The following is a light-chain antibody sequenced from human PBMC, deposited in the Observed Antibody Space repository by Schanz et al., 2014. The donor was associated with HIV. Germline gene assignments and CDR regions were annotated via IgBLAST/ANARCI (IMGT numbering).Light chain of an antibody. Sequence: EIVLTQSPGTLSLSPGERATLSCRASQSVSKKLAWYQQKPGQAPTFLIYGASRRATGIPDRFSGSGSGTDFTLTIDGLEPEDFAVYYCQQYGTSPLTFGGGTKVEIK. CDR2: GAS. J-gene: IGKJ4*01. CDR3: QQYGTSPLT. CDR1: QSVSKK. V-gene: IGKV3-20*01.